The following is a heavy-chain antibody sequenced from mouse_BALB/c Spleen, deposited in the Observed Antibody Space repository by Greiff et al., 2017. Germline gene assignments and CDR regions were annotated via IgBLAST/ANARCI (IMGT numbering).Heavy chain of an antibody. Sequence: EVQLVESGGGLVQPKGSLKLSCAASGFTFNTYAMNWVRQAPGKGLEWVARIRSKSNNYATYYADSVKDRFTISRDDSQSMLYLQMNNLKTEDTAMYYCVRRWLLRDAWFAYWGQGTLVTVSA. CDR2: IRSKSNNYAT. V-gene: IGHV10-1*02. D-gene: IGHD2-3*01. CDR3: VRRWLLRDAWFAY. J-gene: IGHJ3*01. CDR1: GFTFNTYA.